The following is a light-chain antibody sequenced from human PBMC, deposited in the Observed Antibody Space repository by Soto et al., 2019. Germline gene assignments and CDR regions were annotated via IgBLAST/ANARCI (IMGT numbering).Light chain of an antibody. V-gene: IGKV3-20*01. CDR3: QQYGTSPWT. J-gene: IGKJ1*01. CDR1: QSVTISY. CDR2: GAR. Sequence: EVVLTQSPGTLSLSPGERAILSCRPSQSVTISYLAWFQQKPGQAPRLLIYGARSRATGVPDRFSASGSGTDFSLTISRLEPEDFAVYYCQQYGTSPWTFGQGTKVDI.